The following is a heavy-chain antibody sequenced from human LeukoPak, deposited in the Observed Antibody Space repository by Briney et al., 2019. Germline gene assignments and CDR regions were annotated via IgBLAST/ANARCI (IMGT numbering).Heavy chain of an antibody. CDR1: GGSFSGYY. J-gene: IGHJ4*02. CDR3: ARSGTRSSYDSGSPPSY. D-gene: IGHD3-10*01. V-gene: IGHV4-34*01. CDR2: INHTGST. Sequence: PSQTLSLTCAVYGGSFSGYYWSCIPQPPRKTLERTGEINHTGSTNYNPSLKSRVAISVDTSKQQFSLELSSVPAADKDVYYCARSGTRSSYDSGSPPSYWGQGTLVNVSS.